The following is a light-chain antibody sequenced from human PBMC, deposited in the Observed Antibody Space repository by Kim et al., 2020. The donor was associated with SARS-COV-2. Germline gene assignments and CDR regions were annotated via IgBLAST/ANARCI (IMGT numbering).Light chain of an antibody. CDR3: QQGYSTPPT. CDR2: DAS. Sequence: SASVGDRVTINCRASQGISNYLNWYQQKPGRAPKFLIYDASTLESGVPSRFSGSGSGTDFTLTINSLQPEDYATYYCQQGYSTPPTFGQGTKLEIK. V-gene: IGKV1-39*01. CDR1: QGISNY. J-gene: IGKJ1*01.